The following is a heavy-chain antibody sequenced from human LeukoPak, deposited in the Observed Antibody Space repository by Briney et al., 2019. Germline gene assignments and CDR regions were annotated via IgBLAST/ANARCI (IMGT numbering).Heavy chain of an antibody. CDR3: AKDLSGSYDWENFSFDY. Sequence: GGSLRVSCVASGFNFGNYWMSWVRQAPGKGLEWVAVISYDGSNKYYADSVKGRFTFSRDNSKNTLYLQMNSLRAEDTAVYYCAKDLSGSYDWENFSFDYWGQGTLVTVSS. CDR2: ISYDGSNK. D-gene: IGHD1-26*01. CDR1: GFNFGNYW. J-gene: IGHJ4*02. V-gene: IGHV3-30*18.